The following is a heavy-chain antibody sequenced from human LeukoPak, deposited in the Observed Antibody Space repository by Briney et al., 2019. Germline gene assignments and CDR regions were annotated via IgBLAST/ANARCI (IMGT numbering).Heavy chain of an antibody. V-gene: IGHV3-48*01. CDR1: GFTISSYS. CDR2: ISSSSSTI. D-gene: IGHD3-3*01. CDR3: ARERLGVTTAFDY. J-gene: IGHJ4*02. Sequence: GGSLRLSCAASGFTISSYSMNWVRRAPGKGLEWVSYISSSSSTIYYADSVKGRFTISRDNAKNSLYLQMNSLRAEDTAVYYCARERLGVTTAFDYWGQGTLVTVSS.